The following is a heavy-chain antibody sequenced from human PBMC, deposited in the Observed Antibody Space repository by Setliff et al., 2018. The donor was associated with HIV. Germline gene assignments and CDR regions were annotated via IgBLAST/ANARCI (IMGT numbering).Heavy chain of an antibody. Sequence: GGSLRLSCAASGFTFSSYEMSWVRQAPGKGLEWVANIKQDGSEKYYVDSVKGRFTISRDNAKNSLYLQMNSLRAEDTAVYYCASVLRYYGSGSYPFGYWGQGTLVTVSS. V-gene: IGHV3-7*01. CDR2: IKQDGSEK. CDR1: GFTFSSYE. J-gene: IGHJ4*02. D-gene: IGHD3-10*01. CDR3: ASVLRYYGSGSYPFGY.